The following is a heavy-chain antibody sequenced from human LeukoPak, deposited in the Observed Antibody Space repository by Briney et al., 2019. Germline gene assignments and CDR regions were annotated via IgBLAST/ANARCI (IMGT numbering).Heavy chain of an antibody. J-gene: IGHJ4*02. V-gene: IGHV3-33*01. CDR1: GFTFSSYG. CDR3: ARVPSYDILTGYHTGFDY. Sequence: PGGSLRLSCAASGFTFSSYGMHWVRQAPGKGLEWVAVIWYDGSNKYYADSVKGRFTISRDNSKNTLYLQMNSLRAEDTAVYYCARVPSYDILTGYHTGFDYWGQETLVTVSS. D-gene: IGHD3-9*01. CDR2: IWYDGSNK.